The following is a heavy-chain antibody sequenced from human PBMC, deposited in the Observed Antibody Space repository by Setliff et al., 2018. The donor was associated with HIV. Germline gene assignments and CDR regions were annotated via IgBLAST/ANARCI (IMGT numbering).Heavy chain of an antibody. CDR2: IYYSGNT. J-gene: IGHJ3*02. Sequence: SETLSLTCSVSGASIRGHYWSWIRQSPGKGLEWIGNIYYSGNTNYNPSFKSRVTISVDTAKNLFSLRVNSVTAADTAVYYCARSLVPSGYYYGRHAFDIWGQGTKVTVSS. CDR3: ARSLVPSGYYYGRHAFDI. D-gene: IGHD3-22*01. CDR1: GASIRGHY. V-gene: IGHV4-59*08.